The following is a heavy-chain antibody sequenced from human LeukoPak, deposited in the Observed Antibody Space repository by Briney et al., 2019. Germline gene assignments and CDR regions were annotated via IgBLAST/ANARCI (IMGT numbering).Heavy chain of an antibody. CDR2: INPNSGGT. Sequence: ASVKVSCKASGYTFTGYYMHWVRQAPGQGLEWMGWINPNSGGTNYAQKFQGRVTMTRDTSISAAYMELSRLRSDDTAVYYCAKYPVLIKVATQYRHGMATIHSHYFDYWGQGTLVTVSS. CDR3: AKYPVLIKVATQYRHGMATIHSHYFDY. D-gene: IGHD5-24*01. CDR1: GYTFTGYY. V-gene: IGHV1-2*02. J-gene: IGHJ4*02.